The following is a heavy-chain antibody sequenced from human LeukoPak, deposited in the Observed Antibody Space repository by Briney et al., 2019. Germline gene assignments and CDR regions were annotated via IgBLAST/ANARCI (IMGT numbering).Heavy chain of an antibody. D-gene: IGHD3-10*01. V-gene: IGHV3-66*02. CDR1: GFSLSSNY. J-gene: IGHJ6*04. CDR2: IHSGGRA. Sequence: GGSLRLSCAVSGFSLSSNYMTWVRQAPGKGLGWVSVIHSGGRAYYADSVKGRFTTSRDNSKNTLDLQMNSLSVEDTAVYYCVGVETITMVRGASGDVWGKGTTVTVSS. CDR3: VGVETITMVRGASGDV.